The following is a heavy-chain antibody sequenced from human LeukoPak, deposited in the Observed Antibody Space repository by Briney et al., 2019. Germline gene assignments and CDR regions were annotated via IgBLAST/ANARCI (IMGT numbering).Heavy chain of an antibody. V-gene: IGHV1-46*01. D-gene: IGHD5-12*01. CDR2: INPSGGST. CDR1: GYTFTSYY. Sequence: ASVKVSCQASGYTFTSYYMHWVRQAPGQGLEWMGIINPSGGSTSYAQKFQGRVTMTGDMSTSTVYMELSSLRSEDTAVYYCARGFVDAAYFDYWGQGTLVTVSS. J-gene: IGHJ4*02. CDR3: ARGFVDAAYFDY.